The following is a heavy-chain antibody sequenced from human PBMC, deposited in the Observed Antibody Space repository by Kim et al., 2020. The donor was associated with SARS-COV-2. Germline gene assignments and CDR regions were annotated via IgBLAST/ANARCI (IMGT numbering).Heavy chain of an antibody. CDR1: GASVTSSNFF. J-gene: IGHJ5*02. V-gene: IGHV4-39*01. Sequence: SETLSLTCTVSGASVTSSNFFWAWIRQPPGTGLEWIASFVDSGSTYYNPSLNSRVATSVDTSKNQFSLKLSSVTAADTAIYYCARHPTWAADKGGFDPWGQGSLVTVSS. CDR2: FVDSGST. D-gene: IGHD6-13*01. CDR3: ARHPTWAADKGGFDP.